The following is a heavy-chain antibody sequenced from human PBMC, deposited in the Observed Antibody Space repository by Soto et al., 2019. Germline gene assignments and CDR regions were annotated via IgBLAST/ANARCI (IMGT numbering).Heavy chain of an antibody. CDR1: GFTFDKYA. D-gene: IGHD3-16*01. V-gene: IGHV3-23*01. CDR2: IANSGGST. Sequence: GGSLRLSCEASGFTFDKYAMSWVRQAPGKGLEWVSGIANSGGSTYYADSVKGRFTISRDNSKNTLSLQMNTLRAEDTAVYYCAKSIMVTTYYFDYWGQGTPVTVSS. CDR3: AKSIMVTTYYFDY. J-gene: IGHJ4*02.